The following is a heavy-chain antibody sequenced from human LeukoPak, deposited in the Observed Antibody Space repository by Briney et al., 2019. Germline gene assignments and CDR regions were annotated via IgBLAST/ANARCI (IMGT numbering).Heavy chain of an antibody. V-gene: IGHV3-53*01. D-gene: IGHD3-22*01. CDR1: GFTASSNY. CDR3: ARDKERRSSGYFDY. J-gene: IGHJ4*02. CDR2: IYSGGST. Sequence: GGSLRLSCAASGFTASSNYMSWVRQAPGKGLEWVSVIYSGGSTYYADSVKGRFTISRDNSKNTLYLQMNSLRAEDTAVYYCARDKERRSSGYFDYWGQGTLVTVSS.